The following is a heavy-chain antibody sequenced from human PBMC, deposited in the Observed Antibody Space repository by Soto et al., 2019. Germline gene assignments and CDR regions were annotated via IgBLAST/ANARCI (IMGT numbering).Heavy chain of an antibody. CDR1: GGSISSYY. J-gene: IGHJ5*02. Sequence: QVQLQESGPGLVKPSETLSLTCTVSGGSISSYYWSWIRQPAGKGLAWIGRIYTSGSTNYNPSLKSRVTMSVDTSKNQFSLKLSSVTAADTAVYYCARDGGYRGLLDPWGQGTLVTVSS. D-gene: IGHD3-16*01. V-gene: IGHV4-4*07. CDR3: ARDGGYRGLLDP. CDR2: IYTSGST.